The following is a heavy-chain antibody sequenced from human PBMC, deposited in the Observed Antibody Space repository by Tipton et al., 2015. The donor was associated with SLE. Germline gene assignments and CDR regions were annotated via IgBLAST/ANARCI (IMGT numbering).Heavy chain of an antibody. V-gene: IGHV3-11*01. D-gene: IGHD1-26*01. CDR1: GFTFSDYY. J-gene: IGHJ6*02. Sequence: SLRLSCAASGFTFSDYYMSWIRQAPEKGLEWVSYISSSGSTIYYADSVKGRFTISRDNAKNSLYLQMNSLRAEGTAVCYCARARGSYDPSYFDGLDVGGQGPGVTVSS. CDR2: ISSSGSTI. CDR3: ARARGSYDPSYFDGLDV.